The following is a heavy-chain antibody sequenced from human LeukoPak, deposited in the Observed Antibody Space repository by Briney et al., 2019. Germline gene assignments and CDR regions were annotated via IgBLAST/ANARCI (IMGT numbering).Heavy chain of an antibody. Sequence: SETLSLTCAVSGVPFSNYYWSCVRQSPEKGLEWIGEINHSGYTNYNPSLKSRVTISIDTSRNQFSLMLTSVTAADTAVYYCTRAVAGHPDWGQGTLVTVSS. V-gene: IGHV4-34*01. CDR3: TRAVAGHPD. D-gene: IGHD6-19*01. J-gene: IGHJ4*02. CDR2: INHSGYT. CDR1: GVPFSNYY.